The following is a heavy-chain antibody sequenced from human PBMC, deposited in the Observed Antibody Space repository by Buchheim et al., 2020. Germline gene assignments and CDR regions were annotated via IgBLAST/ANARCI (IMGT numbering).Heavy chain of an antibody. Sequence: QVQLVESGGGVVQPGRSLRLSCAASGFTFSSYGMHWVRQAPGKGLEWVAVISYDGSNKYYADSVKGRFTISRDNSKNPLYLQMNSLRAEDTAVYYCAKDRYDFWSGYLTAVDYWGQGTL. CDR3: AKDRYDFWSGYLTAVDY. V-gene: IGHV3-30*18. CDR1: GFTFSSYG. CDR2: ISYDGSNK. D-gene: IGHD3-3*01. J-gene: IGHJ4*02.